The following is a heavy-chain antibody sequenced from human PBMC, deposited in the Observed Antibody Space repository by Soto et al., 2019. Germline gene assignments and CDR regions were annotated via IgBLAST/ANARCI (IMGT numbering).Heavy chain of an antibody. Sequence: SETLSLTCTVSGGSLSSGDYYWRWIRQPPGKGLEWIGYIYYSGSTYYNPSLRSRLTISVDTSKNQFSLNLSSVTAADTAVYYCARDRIMVTAGTAGHYFGLDVWGQGTTVTVSS. CDR3: ARDRIMVTAGTAGHYFGLDV. D-gene: IGHD5-18*01. J-gene: IGHJ6*02. CDR2: IYYSGST. V-gene: IGHV4-30-4*01. CDR1: GGSLSSGDYY.